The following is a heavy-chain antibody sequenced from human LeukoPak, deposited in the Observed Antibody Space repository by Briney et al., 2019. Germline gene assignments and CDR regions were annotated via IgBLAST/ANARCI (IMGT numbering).Heavy chain of an antibody. CDR3: ARDRSLDGFDI. CDR1: GFTFSSYT. Sequence: PGGSLRLSCAGSGFTFSSYTMNWVRQAPGKGLEWVSYINSGSSTIYYADSVKGRFTISRDNAKNSLYLQMNSLRAEDTAVYYCARDRSLDGFDIWGQGTMVTVSS. D-gene: IGHD3-16*02. J-gene: IGHJ3*02. CDR2: INSGSSTI. V-gene: IGHV3-48*04.